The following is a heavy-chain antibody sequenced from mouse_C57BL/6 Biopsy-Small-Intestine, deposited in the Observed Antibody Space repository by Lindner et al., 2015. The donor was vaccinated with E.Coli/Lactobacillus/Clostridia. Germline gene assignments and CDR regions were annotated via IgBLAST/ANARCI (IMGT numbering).Heavy chain of an antibody. Sequence: SVKVSCKASGYTFISYGITWVRQAPGQGLEWMGWINAYNGNTNYAQKVQDRVTMTTDTSTTTAYMELRSLRSDDTAVYYCARDRAYGDPPGDYWGQGTLVTVSS. CDR3: ARDRAYGDPPGDY. CDR1: GYTFISYG. D-gene: IGHD2-13*01. J-gene: IGHJ4*01. V-gene: IGHV1-7*01. CDR2: INAYNGNT.